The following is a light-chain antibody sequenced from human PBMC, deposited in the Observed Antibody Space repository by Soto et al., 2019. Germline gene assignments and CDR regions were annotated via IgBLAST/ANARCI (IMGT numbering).Light chain of an antibody. Sequence: EIVLTQSPATLSLSPGERATLSCRASQTIRSYLLWYQQTPGQAPRLLIYDASNSATGTPARCSGSGSGTQFTLTISSLQSEDLAVYYCQQYNSWWTFGQGTKVDIK. J-gene: IGKJ1*01. CDR2: DAS. CDR3: QQYNSWWT. CDR1: QTIRSY. V-gene: IGKV3-11*01.